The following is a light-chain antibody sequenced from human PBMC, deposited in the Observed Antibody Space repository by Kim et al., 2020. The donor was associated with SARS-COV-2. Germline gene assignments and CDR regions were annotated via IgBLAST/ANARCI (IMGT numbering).Light chain of an antibody. V-gene: IGKV1-8*01. J-gene: IGKJ1*01. CDR2: AAS. CDR3: QQYYSYPRT. CDR1: QSISIY. Sequence: ASTGDRVTITCRASQSISIYLAWYQQKSGKAPKLLIYAASTLQSGVPSRFSGSGSGTDFTLTISCLQSEDSATYYCQQYYSYPRTFVEGTKVDIK.